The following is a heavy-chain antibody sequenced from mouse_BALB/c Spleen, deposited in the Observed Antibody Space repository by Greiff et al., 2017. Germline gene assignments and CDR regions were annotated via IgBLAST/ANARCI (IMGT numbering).Heavy chain of an antibody. V-gene: IGHV1S81*02. J-gene: IGHJ3*01. CDR2: INPSNGRT. Sequence: VQLQQPGAELVKPGASVKLSCKASGYTFTSYWMHWVKQRPGQGLEWIGEINPSNGRTNYNEKFKSKATLTVDKSSSTAYMQLSSLTSEDSAVYYCTRWGIYDGYYPFAYWGQGTLVTVSA. D-gene: IGHD2-3*01. CDR1: GYTFTSYW. CDR3: TRWGIYDGYYPFAY.